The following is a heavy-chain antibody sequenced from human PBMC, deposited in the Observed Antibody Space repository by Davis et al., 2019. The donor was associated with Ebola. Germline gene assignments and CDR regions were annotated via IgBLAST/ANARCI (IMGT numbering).Heavy chain of an antibody. CDR3: ARPRSHDDSLEY. CDR1: GFSFSGSY. V-gene: IGHV1-46*01. CDR2: INPSGGSA. D-gene: IGHD1-1*01. J-gene: IGHJ4*02. Sequence: ASVKVSCKASGFSFSGSYIHWVRQTPGQGFEWMGIINPSGGSASYAQKFQGRVTMTRDTSTSTIYMELRTLRPEDSAVYYCARPRSHDDSLEYWGQGTLVTVSS.